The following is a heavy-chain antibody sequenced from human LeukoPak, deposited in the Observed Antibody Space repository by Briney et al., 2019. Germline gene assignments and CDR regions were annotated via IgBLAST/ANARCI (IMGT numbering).Heavy chain of an antibody. V-gene: IGHV1-3*01. Sequence: ASVKVSCKASGYTFTSYAMHWVRQAPGQRPEWMGWINAGNGNTKYSQKFQGRVTITRDTSASTAYMELSSLRSEDTVVYYCARGYSSGMNWFDPWGQGTLVTVSS. CDR1: GYTFTSYA. CDR3: ARGYSSGMNWFDP. J-gene: IGHJ5*02. CDR2: INAGNGNT. D-gene: IGHD6-19*01.